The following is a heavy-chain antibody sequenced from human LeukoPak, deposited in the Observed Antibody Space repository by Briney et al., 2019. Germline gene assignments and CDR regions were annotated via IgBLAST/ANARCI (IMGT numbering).Heavy chain of an antibody. J-gene: IGHJ4*02. Sequence: PGGSLRLSCAASGFTFSIYAMSWVRQAPGKGLEWVSAISGSAGSTYYADSVKGRLTISRDNSKNTLYLQMNSLRAEDTAVYYCAKGDSDSSGYYLDWGQGTLVTVSS. CDR1: GFTFSIYA. CDR3: AKGDSDSSGYYLD. V-gene: IGHV3-23*01. CDR2: ISGSAGST. D-gene: IGHD3-22*01.